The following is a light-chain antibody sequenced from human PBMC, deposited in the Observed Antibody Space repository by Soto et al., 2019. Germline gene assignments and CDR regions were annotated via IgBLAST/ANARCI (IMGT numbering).Light chain of an antibody. Sequence: QSALTQPASVSGSPGQSITISCTGTSSDVGSHNFVSWYQQRPDKAPKLMIFEVTKRPSGVSSRFSASKSGNTASLTISGGQAEDEADYDCCSYAGTTTWVFGGGTTLTVL. V-gene: IGLV2-23*02. J-gene: IGLJ2*01. CDR1: SSDVGSHNF. CDR3: CSYAGTTTWV. CDR2: EVT.